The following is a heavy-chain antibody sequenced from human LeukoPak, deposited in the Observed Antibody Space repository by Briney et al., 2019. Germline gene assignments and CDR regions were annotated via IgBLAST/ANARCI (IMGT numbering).Heavy chain of an antibody. V-gene: IGHV4-59*01. CDR2: IDYGGST. CDR3: AREGRTYGMDV. J-gene: IGHJ6*02. CDR1: GDSISTYY. Sequence: SETLPLTCTVSGDSISTYYWSWIRQPPGKGLEWIAYIDYGGSTAYNPSLRSRVTISVDTSRNQFSLKLYSVTAADTAVYYCAREGRTYGMDVWGQGTTVTVSS.